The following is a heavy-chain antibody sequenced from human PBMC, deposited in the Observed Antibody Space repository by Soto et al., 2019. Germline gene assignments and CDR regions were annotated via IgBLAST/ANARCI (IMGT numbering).Heavy chain of an antibody. J-gene: IGHJ6*02. Sequence: ASVKVSCKASGYTFTSYAMHWVRQAPGQRLEWMGWINAGNGNTKYSQKFQGRVTITRDTSASTAYMELSSLRSEDTAVYYCAISIAAAGTDYYYYGMDVWGQGTTVTV. V-gene: IGHV1-3*01. CDR2: INAGNGNT. CDR1: GYTFTSYA. CDR3: AISIAAAGTDYYYYGMDV. D-gene: IGHD6-13*01.